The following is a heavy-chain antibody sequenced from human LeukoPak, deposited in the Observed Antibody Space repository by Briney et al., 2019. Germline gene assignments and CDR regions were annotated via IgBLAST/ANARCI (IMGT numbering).Heavy chain of an antibody. D-gene: IGHD5-24*01. Sequence: ASVKVSCKASGYTFTSYGISWVRQAPGQGLEWMGWISAYNGNTNYAQKLQGRVTITTDTSTSTAYMELRSLRSDDTAVYYCARVGRWDGYNYVNYYGMDVWGQGTTVTVSS. CDR2: ISAYNGNT. CDR1: GYTFTSYG. CDR3: ARVGRWDGYNYVNYYGMDV. V-gene: IGHV1-18*01. J-gene: IGHJ6*02.